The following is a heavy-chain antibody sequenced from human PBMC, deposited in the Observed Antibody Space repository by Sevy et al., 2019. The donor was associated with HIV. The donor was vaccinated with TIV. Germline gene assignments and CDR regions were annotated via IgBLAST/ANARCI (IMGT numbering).Heavy chain of an antibody. Sequence: SETLSLTCAVSGGSISSSNWWSWVRQPPGKGLEWIGEIYHSGSTNYNPSLKSRVTISVDKSKNQFSPKLSSVTAADTAVYYCARDLGCSGGSCSPIYYYYGMDVWGQGTTVTVSS. V-gene: IGHV4-4*02. CDR1: GGSISSSNW. J-gene: IGHJ6*02. CDR3: ARDLGCSGGSCSPIYYYYGMDV. D-gene: IGHD2-15*01. CDR2: IYHSGST.